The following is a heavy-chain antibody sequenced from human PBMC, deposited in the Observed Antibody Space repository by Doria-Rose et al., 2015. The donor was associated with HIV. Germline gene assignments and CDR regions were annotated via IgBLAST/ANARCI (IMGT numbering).Heavy chain of an antibody. CDR3: ARIKSSRWYHKYYFDF. CDR2: IFSDDER. Sequence: VTLKESGPVLVKPTETLTLTCTVSGVSLSSPGMGVSWIRQPPGKALEWLANIFSDDERYYKTSLKSRLTISRDASRSQVVLTRTDTDAVDTATYYCARIKSSRWYHKYYFDFWGQATLVIVSA. J-gene: IGHJ4*02. D-gene: IGHD6-13*01. V-gene: IGHV2-26*01. CDR1: GVSLSSPGMG.